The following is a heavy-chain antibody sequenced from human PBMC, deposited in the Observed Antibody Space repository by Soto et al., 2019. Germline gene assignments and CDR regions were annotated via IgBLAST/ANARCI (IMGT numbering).Heavy chain of an antibody. J-gene: IGHJ5*02. CDR3: ATGTNGTTGWYHP. CDR1: GYTFTDFY. Sequence: QEQLVQSGTEVKKPGASVTVSCKSSGYTFTDFYLHWLRQAPGQGLDWVGWINPKTGDTKSSQKFQGRVTMSRDTSVSTAYIDLTSLTSDDTAMYYCATGTNGTTGWYHPWGQGTRVTVSS. V-gene: IGHV1-2*02. CDR2: INPKTGDT. D-gene: IGHD1-1*01.